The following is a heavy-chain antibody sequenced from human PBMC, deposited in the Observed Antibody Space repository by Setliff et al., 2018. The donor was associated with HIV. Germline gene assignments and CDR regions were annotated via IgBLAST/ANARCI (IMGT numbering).Heavy chain of an antibody. J-gene: IGHJ4*02. CDR1: GYSFTNYW. D-gene: IGHD3-3*01. V-gene: IGHV5-51*01. Sequence: GESLKISCKGSGYSFTNYWIGWVRQMPGKGLEWMGIISPDDSDTRYSPSFQGQVTISADKSTSTAYLQWSSLKASDTAMYYCASGRKKNYDLFSGYYRILGVDFDYWGQGTLGTVSS. CDR3: ASGRKKNYDLFSGYYRILGVDFDY. CDR2: ISPDDSDT.